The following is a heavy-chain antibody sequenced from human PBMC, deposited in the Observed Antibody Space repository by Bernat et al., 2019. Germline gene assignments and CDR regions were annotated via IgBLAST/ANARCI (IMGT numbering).Heavy chain of an antibody. CDR3: ARDSRFSGVYYMDV. V-gene: IGHV3-33*01. D-gene: IGHD3-3*01. Sequence: VQKVESGGDLVQPGGSLRLSCAASGFTFSSYGMHWVRQAPGKGLEWVAVIWYDGSNKYYADSVKGRFTISRDNSKNTLYLQMNSLRAEDTAVYYCARDSRFSGVYYMDVWGKGTTVTVSS. CDR1: GFTFSSYG. J-gene: IGHJ6*03. CDR2: IWYDGSNK.